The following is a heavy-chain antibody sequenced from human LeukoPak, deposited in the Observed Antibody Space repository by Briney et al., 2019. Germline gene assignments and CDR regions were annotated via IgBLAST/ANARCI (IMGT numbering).Heavy chain of an antibody. CDR3: ARTDGGPRRKWDFDY. Sequence: PGGSLRLSCAASGFTFSSYSMNWVRQAPGKGLEWVSSISSSSSYIYYADSVKGRFTISRDNAKNSLYLQMNSLRAEDTAVYYCARTDGGPRRKWDFDYWGQGTLVTVSS. CDR1: GFTFSSYS. V-gene: IGHV3-21*01. J-gene: IGHJ4*02. CDR2: ISSSSSYI. D-gene: IGHD1-26*01.